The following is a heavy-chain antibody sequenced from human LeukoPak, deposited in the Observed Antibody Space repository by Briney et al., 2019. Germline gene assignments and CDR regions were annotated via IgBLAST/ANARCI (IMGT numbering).Heavy chain of an antibody. J-gene: IGHJ4*02. D-gene: IGHD3-10*01. CDR1: GFIFSDYG. CDR2: VRNDGGDK. Sequence: SGGSLRLSCAASGFIFSDYGMHWVRQAPGKGLEWVTMVRNDGGDKYYADSVRGRFTIPRDNSKNTLYLQMNSLRPEDTAVYYCAKHYYGSGSQKYYFDYWGQGTLVTVSS. CDR3: AKHYYGSGSQKYYFDY. V-gene: IGHV3-30*02.